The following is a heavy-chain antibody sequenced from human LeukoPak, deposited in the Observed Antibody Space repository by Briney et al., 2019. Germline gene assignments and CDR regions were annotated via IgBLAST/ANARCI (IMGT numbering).Heavy chain of an antibody. CDR2: IYPDESNI. Sequence: GESLKISCKGSGYSFATYWIAWGRLMPGKGLEWMGIIYPDESNIRYSPSFQGQVTISADKSISTAYLQWSSLKASDTAIYYCARPPSRGYSSSFEYWGQGTLVTVSS. V-gene: IGHV5-51*01. CDR1: GYSFATYW. CDR3: ARPPSRGYSSSFEY. D-gene: IGHD2-2*03. J-gene: IGHJ4*02.